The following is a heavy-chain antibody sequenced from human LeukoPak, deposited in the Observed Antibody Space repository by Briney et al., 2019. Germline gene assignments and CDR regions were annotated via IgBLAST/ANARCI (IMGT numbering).Heavy chain of an antibody. CDR3: ARHTPARGTFGGSGSPLFQH. V-gene: IGHV4-39*01. J-gene: IGHJ1*01. Sequence: SQTLSLTCTVSGGSISSSSYYWGWIRQPPGKGLEWIGSIYYSGSTNYNPSLKSRVTISVDTSKNQFSLKLSSVTAADTAVYYCARHTPARGTFGGSGSPLFQHWGQGTLVTVSS. D-gene: IGHD3-10*01. CDR2: IYYSGST. CDR1: GGSISSSSYY.